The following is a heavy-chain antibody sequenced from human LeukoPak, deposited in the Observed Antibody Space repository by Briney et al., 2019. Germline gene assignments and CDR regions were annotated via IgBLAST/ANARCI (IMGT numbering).Heavy chain of an antibody. CDR2: IYHSGST. V-gene: IGHV4-4*02. CDR1: GGSISSSNW. CDR3: ARGGVATMDRLFDY. Sequence: SGTLSLTCAVSGGSISSSNWWSWVRQPPGKGLEWIGEIYHSGSTNYNPSLKSRVTISVDTSKNQFSLKLSSVTAADTAVYYCARGGVATMDRLFDYWGQGTLVTVSS. J-gene: IGHJ4*02. D-gene: IGHD3-10*01.